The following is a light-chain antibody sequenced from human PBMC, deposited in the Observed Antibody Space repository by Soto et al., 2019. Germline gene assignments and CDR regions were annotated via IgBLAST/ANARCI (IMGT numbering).Light chain of an antibody. CDR1: QSVRSGS. CDR2: GAS. CDR3: QHYVTSLTT. V-gene: IGKV3-20*01. Sequence: EIVLTQSPGTLSLSPGEGATLSCWASQSVRSGSLAWYRQKPGQAPRLLIFGASIRVTGIPDRFIGSGSGTDFTLTISRLEPEDFAVYYCQHYVTSLTTFGQGTKVDIK. J-gene: IGKJ1*01.